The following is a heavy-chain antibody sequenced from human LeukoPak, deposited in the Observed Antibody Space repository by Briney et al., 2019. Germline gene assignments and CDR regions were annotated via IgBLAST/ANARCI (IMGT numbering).Heavy chain of an antibody. CDR2: IYYSGST. Sequence: SETLSLTCTVSGGSISSYYWSWIRQPPGKGLEWIGYIYYSGSTNYNPSLKSRVTISVDTSKNQFSLKLSSVTAADTAVYYCARGYYYDSSGSNWSDPWGQGTLVTVSS. D-gene: IGHD3-22*01. CDR3: ARGYYYDSSGSNWSDP. J-gene: IGHJ5*02. CDR1: GGSISSYY. V-gene: IGHV4-59*01.